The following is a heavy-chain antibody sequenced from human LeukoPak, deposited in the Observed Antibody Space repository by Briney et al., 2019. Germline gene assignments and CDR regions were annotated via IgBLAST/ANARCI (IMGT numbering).Heavy chain of an antibody. V-gene: IGHV4-39*07. D-gene: IGHD3-22*01. Sequence: PSETLSLTCTVSGGSISSSSYYWGWIRQPPGKGLEWIGSIYYSGSTYYNPSLKSRVTMSVDTSKNQFSLKLSSVTAADTAVYYCARVNSSDHYIYNWFDPWGQGTLGTVSS. CDR2: IYYSGST. J-gene: IGHJ5*02. CDR1: GGSISSSSYY. CDR3: ARVNSSDHYIYNWFDP.